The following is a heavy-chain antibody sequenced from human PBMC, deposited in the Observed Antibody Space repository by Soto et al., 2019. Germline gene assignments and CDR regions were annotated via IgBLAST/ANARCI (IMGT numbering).Heavy chain of an antibody. D-gene: IGHD4-17*01. Sequence: QVQLVQSGAEVKKPGSSVKVSCKASGGTFSSYAISWVRQAPGQGLEWMGGIIPIFGTANYAQKFQGRVTITADEATSTAYMELSSLRSEDTAVYYCARGKGTVPVYYYYGMDVWGQGTTVTVSS. CDR2: IIPIFGTA. J-gene: IGHJ6*02. CDR1: GGTFSSYA. V-gene: IGHV1-69*12. CDR3: ARGKGTVPVYYYYGMDV.